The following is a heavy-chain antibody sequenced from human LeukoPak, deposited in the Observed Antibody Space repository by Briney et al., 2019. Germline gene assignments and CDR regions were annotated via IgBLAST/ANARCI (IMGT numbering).Heavy chain of an antibody. CDR2: INPNSGGT. CDR3: ARAGLGYCSSTGCYKWFDP. V-gene: IGHV1-2*02. CDR1: GYTFTGYY. J-gene: IGHJ5*02. D-gene: IGHD2-2*02. Sequence: ASVKVSCKASGYTFTGYYMHWVRQAPGQGLEWMGWINPNSGGTNYAQKFQGRVTMTRDTSISTAYMELSRLRSDDTAVYYCARAGLGYCSSTGCYKWFDPWGQGTLVTVSS.